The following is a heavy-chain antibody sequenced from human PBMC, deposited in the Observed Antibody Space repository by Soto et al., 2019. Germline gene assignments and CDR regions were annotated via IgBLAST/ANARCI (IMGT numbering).Heavy chain of an antibody. CDR3: ARDRGVAAAGPLYYYDY. J-gene: IGHJ4*02. CDR2: ISAYNGDT. Sequence: AASVKVSCKASGFTFTSYGISWVRQAPGQGLEWMGWISAYNGDTKYAQSLQGRVSMSTDTSTNTVYMDLTSLALDDTAVYYCARDRGVAAAGPLYYYDYWGQGTLVTVSS. CDR1: GFTFTSYG. V-gene: IGHV1-18*01. D-gene: IGHD6-13*01.